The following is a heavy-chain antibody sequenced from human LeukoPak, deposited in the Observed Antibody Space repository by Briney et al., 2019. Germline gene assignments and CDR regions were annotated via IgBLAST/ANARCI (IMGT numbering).Heavy chain of an antibody. D-gene: IGHD5-18*01. CDR2: IYYSGST. J-gene: IGHJ4*02. Sequence: SETLSLTCTVSGGSISSSSYYWGWIRQPPGKGLEWIGSIYYSGSTYYNPSLKSRVTISVDTSKNQFSLKLSSVTAADTAVYYCARGGYSYGILGYWGQGTLVTVSS. CDR3: ARGGYSYGILGY. CDR1: GGSISSSSYY. V-gene: IGHV4-39*07.